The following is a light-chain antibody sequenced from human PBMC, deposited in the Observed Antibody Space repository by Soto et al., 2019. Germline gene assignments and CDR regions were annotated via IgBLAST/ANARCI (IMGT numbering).Light chain of an antibody. CDR3: QQYRNWRT. V-gene: IGKV3-15*01. J-gene: IGKJ1*01. CDR1: QSVSSN. CDR2: DAS. Sequence: IVMTQSPATLSVSPGERATLSCRASQSVSSNLAWYQQKPRQAPRLLIYDASTRATGLPARFSGSGSGTEFTHTISSLQSEDFAVYYCQQYRNWRTFGQGTKVDIK.